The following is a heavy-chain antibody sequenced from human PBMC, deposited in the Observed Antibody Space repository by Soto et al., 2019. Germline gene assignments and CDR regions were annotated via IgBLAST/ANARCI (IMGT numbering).Heavy chain of an antibody. D-gene: IGHD3-22*01. CDR2: ISGSGGST. Sequence: GGSLRLSCAASGFTFSSYAMSWVRQAPGKGLEWVSAISGSGGSTYYADSVKGRFTISRDNSKNTLYLQMNSLRAEDTAVYYCAKGVIDSTWGGNWFDPWGQGTLVTVSS. V-gene: IGHV3-23*01. CDR3: AKGVIDSTWGGNWFDP. J-gene: IGHJ5*02. CDR1: GFTFSSYA.